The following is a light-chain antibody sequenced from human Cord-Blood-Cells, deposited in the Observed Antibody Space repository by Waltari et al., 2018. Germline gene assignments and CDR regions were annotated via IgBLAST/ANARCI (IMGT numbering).Light chain of an antibody. V-gene: IGKV1-39*01. CDR2: AAS. CDR1: QSISSY. Sequence: DIQMTQSPSSLSASVGDRVTITCRASQSISSYLNWYQQKPGKAPKLLSYAASSLQSGVPSRFSGSVSGTEFTLTISSLQPEDFATYYCQQSYSTPPYTFGQGTKLEIK. J-gene: IGKJ2*01. CDR3: QQSYSTPPYT.